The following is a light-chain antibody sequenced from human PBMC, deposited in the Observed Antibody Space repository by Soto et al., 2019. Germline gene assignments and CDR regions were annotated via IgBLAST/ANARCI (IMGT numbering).Light chain of an antibody. CDR2: DAS. CDR3: QQYDLYSA. Sequence: DIQMTQSPSSLSASVGDRVTITCQASQNISRWLAWYQKKPGKAPKLLIYDASSLESGVPSRFSGSGSGTEFTLTISSLQPDDFATYYCQQYDLYSAFGQGTKVDIK. CDR1: QNISRW. V-gene: IGKV1-5*01. J-gene: IGKJ1*01.